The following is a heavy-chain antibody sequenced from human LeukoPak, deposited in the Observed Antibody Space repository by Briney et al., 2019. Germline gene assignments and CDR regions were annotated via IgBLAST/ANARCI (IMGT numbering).Heavy chain of an antibody. D-gene: IGHD3-9*01. CDR1: GYTFTAYY. J-gene: IGHJ3*02. V-gene: IGHV1-2*06. Sequence: ASVKVSCKASGYTFTAYYMHWVRQAPGQGLEWMGRINPNSGGTNYAQKFQGRVTMTRDTSISTAYMELRSLRSDDTAVYYCARSSYYDILTGYAFDIWGQGAMVTVSS. CDR3: ARSSYYDILTGYAFDI. CDR2: INPNSGGT.